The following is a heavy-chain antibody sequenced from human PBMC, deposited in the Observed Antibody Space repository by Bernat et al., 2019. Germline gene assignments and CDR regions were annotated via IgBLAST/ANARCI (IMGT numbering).Heavy chain of an antibody. V-gene: IGHV4-61*01. J-gene: IGHJ5*02. D-gene: IGHD1-14*01. CDR2: ITYSGST. CDR3: ARDRDIKNHWFDP. CDR1: GGSVSSGSYS. Sequence: QVQLQESGPGLVKPSETLSLTCTVSGGSVSSGSYSWSWIRQPPGKGLEWIVYITYSGSTNYNPTLKSRVTISVDTSMNQFSLKLNAVNPADTAVYYCARDRDIKNHWFDPWGQGTLVTVSS.